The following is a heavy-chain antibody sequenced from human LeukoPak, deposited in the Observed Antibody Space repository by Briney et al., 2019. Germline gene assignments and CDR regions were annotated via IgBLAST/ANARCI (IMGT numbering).Heavy chain of an antibody. CDR3: ARDRVGVGGNGWEN. J-gene: IGHJ4*02. CDR2: IIPIFGTA. D-gene: IGHD6-19*01. Sequence: SVKVSCKASGGTFSSYAISWVRQAPGQGLEWMGGIIPIFGTANYAQKFQGRATITADKSTSTAYMELSSLRSEDTAVYFCARDRVGVGGNGWENWGQGTLVTVSS. V-gene: IGHV1-69*06. CDR1: GGTFSSYA.